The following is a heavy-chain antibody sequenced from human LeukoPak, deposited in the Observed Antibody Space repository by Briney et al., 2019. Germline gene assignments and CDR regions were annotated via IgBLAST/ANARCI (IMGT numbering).Heavy chain of an antibody. CDR2: IKDDGSEK. D-gene: IGHD3-3*01. V-gene: IGHV3-7*01. CDR1: GFTFSSYW. CDR3: ARGPTYYDFWSGLKVSDF. J-gene: IGHJ4*02. Sequence: GGSLRLSCAASGFTFSSYWMSWVRQAPGKELEWVANIKDDGSEKFYVDSVKGRFTISRDNAQNSLYLQMNSLRAEDTAVYYCARGPTYYDFWSGLKVSDFWGQGTLVTVSS.